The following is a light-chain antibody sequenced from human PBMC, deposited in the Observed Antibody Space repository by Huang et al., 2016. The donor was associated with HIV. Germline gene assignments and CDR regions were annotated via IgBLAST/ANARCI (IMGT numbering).Light chain of an antibody. V-gene: IGKV4-1*01. Sequence: DIIMTQSPDSLAVSLGERATLNCRSSQSVYSSSTSKDYMAWFQQKPGQPPRLLLFWASTREAGVPDRFGGSGSGTHFTLTIANLEAEDAAMYYCQQYYSSPQTFGQGTRVEVK. CDR2: WAS. CDR3: QQYYSSPQT. CDR1: QSVYSSSTSKDY. J-gene: IGKJ1*01.